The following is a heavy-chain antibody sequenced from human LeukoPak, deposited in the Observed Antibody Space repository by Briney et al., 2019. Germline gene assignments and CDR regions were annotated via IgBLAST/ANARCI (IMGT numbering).Heavy chain of an antibody. V-gene: IGHV3-30*03. CDR3: ASDSYSPEYFQH. Sequence: GSLRLSCAASGFTFSSYGMHCVRQAPGKGLEWVAVISYDGSNKYYADSVKGRFTISRDNSKNTLYLQMNSLRAEDTAVYYCASDSYSPEYFQHWGQGTLVTVSS. J-gene: IGHJ1*01. CDR1: GFTFSSYG. CDR2: ISYDGSNK. D-gene: IGHD2-15*01.